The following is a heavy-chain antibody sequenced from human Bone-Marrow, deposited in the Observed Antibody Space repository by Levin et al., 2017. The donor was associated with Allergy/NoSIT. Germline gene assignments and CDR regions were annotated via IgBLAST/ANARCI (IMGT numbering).Heavy chain of an antibody. D-gene: IGHD2-15*01. J-gene: IGHJ3*02. V-gene: IGHV3-23*01. Sequence: GGSLRLSCAASGFIFSTFAMSWVRQAPGKGLEWVSGISGSGSTTYYADSVKGRFTISRDNSKNTLYLQMNSLRAEDTGVYFCAQDRHVAVALGHMWSQGTTVVVSS. CDR3: AQDRHVAVALGHM. CDR2: ISGSGSTT. CDR1: GFIFSTFA.